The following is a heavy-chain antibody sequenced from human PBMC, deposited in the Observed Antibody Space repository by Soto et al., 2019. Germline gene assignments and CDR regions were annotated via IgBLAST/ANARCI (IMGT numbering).Heavy chain of an antibody. J-gene: IGHJ4*02. CDR2: MNPNTGNS. CDR3: ARRAETNGWNGFGADKYYFDF. CDR1: GYTFTSYD. Sequence: ASVKVPCKASGYTFTSYDIYWVRQATGQGLEWMGWMNPNTGNSGYAQKFQGRVTMTSDTSISTAHMELSSLRSEDTAVYYCARRAETNGWNGFGADKYYFDFWGQGTLVTVSS. D-gene: IGHD1-1*01. V-gene: IGHV1-8*01.